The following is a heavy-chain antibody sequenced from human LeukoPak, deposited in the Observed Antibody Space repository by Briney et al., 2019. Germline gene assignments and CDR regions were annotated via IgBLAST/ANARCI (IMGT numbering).Heavy chain of an antibody. D-gene: IGHD3-16*01. J-gene: IGHJ4*02. Sequence: GASVRVSCKASAYTFTNYAIHWVRQAPGQSLEWMGWINAGNGNTKYSQKFQGRVTITRDTSASTVYMEVSSLRSEDTAVYYCARAPGGDYWGQGTLVTVSS. V-gene: IGHV1-3*01. CDR3: ARAPGGDY. CDR2: INAGNGNT. CDR1: AYTFTNYA.